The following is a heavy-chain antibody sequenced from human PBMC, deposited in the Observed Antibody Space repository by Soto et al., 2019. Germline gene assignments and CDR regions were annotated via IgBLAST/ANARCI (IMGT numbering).Heavy chain of an antibody. J-gene: IGHJ4*02. D-gene: IGHD2-15*01. CDR1: GGSFSGYY. CDR2: INHSGST. V-gene: IGHV4-34*01. CDR3: ARVEFRINY. Sequence: SETLSLTCAVYGGSFSGYYWSWIRQPPGKGLEWIGEINHSGSTNYNPSLKSRVTISVDTSKNQFSLKLSSVTAADTAVYYCARVEFRINYWGQGTLVTVSS.